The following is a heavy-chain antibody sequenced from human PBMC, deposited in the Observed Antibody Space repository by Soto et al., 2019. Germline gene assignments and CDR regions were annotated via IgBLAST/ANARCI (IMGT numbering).Heavy chain of an antibody. V-gene: IGHV1-69*01. CDR1: GGTFSSST. CDR2: ITPIFGKA. J-gene: IGHJ1*01. D-gene: IGHD3-22*01. CDR3: ARGWGSDSTPYYYAY. Sequence: QVQLVQSGAEVRRPGSSVRVSCKASGGTFSSSTISWVRQAPGQGLEWVGGITPIFGKANYAQKFQGRVTITADESTSTAYMELRSLRSEDTALYFCARGWGSDSTPYYYAYCGQGTSVTVSS.